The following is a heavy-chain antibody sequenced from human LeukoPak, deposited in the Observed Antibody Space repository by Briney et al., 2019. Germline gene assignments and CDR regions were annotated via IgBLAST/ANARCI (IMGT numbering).Heavy chain of an antibody. V-gene: IGHV3-74*01. CDR1: GFTFSNYW. Sequence: TGGSLRLSCAASGFTFSNYWMHWVRQAPGKGLVWVSRINSDGSTTSYVDSVKGRFTISRDNAKNTLYLQMNSLRAEDTAVYSCASGGRYNSGWYGYYFDYWGQGTLVAVSS. J-gene: IGHJ4*02. D-gene: IGHD6-19*01. CDR2: INSDGSTT. CDR3: ASGGRYNSGWYGYYFDY.